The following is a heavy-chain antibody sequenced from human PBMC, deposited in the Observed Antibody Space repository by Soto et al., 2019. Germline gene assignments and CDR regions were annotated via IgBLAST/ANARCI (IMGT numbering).Heavy chain of an antibody. J-gene: IGHJ4*02. CDR2: IIPLLGTT. CDR3: ARGYQPMLPFDF. D-gene: IGHD2-2*01. V-gene: IGHV1-69*13. CDR1: GNTFSSYS. Sequence: SVKVSCKASGNTFSSYSFTWVRQAPGKGFELLGGIIPLLGTTDYAQKFQGRVNITADESTITVYMDLSGLTSEDTAMYYCARGYQPMLPFDFWGQGTLVTVSS.